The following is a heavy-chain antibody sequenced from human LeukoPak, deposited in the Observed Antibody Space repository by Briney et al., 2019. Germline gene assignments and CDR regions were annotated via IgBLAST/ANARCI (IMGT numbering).Heavy chain of an antibody. CDR1: GGSFSGYY. D-gene: IGHD6-19*01. CDR2: INHSGST. J-gene: IGHJ4*02. CDR3: AGTPYSSGWEFDY. V-gene: IGHV4-34*01. Sequence: SETLSLTCAVYGGSFSGYYWSWIRQPPGKGLEWIGEINHSGSTNYNPSLKSRVTISVDTSKNQFSLKLSSVTAADTAVYYCAGTPYSSGWEFDYWAREPWSPSPQ.